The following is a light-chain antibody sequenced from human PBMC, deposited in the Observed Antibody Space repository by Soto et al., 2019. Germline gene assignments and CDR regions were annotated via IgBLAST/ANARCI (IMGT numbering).Light chain of an antibody. CDR2: GAS. J-gene: IGKJ5*01. CDR1: QSVSSN. V-gene: IGKV3-15*01. CDR3: QQDNNWPPIT. Sequence: EIVMTQSPATLSVYPGERATLSCRASQSVSSNLAWYQQKPGQAPRLLIYGASTRATGIPARFSGSGSGTEFTLTISSLQSEDFALYYCQQDNNWPPITFGQGTRLESK.